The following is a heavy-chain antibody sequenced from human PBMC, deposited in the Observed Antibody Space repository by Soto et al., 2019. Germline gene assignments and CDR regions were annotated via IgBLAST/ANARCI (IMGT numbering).Heavy chain of an antibody. Sequence: PSETLSLTCTVSGGSVSSGSYYWSWIRQPPGKGLEWIGYIYYSGSSNYNPSLKSRVGMSIDTSKNQFSLELKSVTAADTATYYCVRDYLLAGFDTWGQGILVTVSS. V-gene: IGHV4-61*01. CDR2: IYYSGSS. J-gene: IGHJ5*02. D-gene: IGHD6-19*01. CDR3: VRDYLLAGFDT. CDR1: GGSVSSGSYY.